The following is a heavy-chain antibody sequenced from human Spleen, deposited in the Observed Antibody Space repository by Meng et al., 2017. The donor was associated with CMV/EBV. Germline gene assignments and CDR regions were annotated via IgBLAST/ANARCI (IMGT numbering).Heavy chain of an antibody. D-gene: IGHD1-26*01. CDR3: ARVGTISYSGSYRYDY. CDR1: GYTFTGQY. V-gene: IGHV1-2*02. CDR2: INPNSGGT. Sequence: ASVKVSCKASGYTFTGQYIHWVRQAPGQGLEWMGWINPNSGGTNYEQKFQGRVTMTRDTSINTAYMELRRLRSDDTAMYYCARVGTISYSGSYRYDYWGQGTLVTVSS. J-gene: IGHJ4*02.